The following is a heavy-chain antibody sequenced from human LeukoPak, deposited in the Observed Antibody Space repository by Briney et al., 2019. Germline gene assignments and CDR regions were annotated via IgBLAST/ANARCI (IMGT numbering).Heavy chain of an antibody. V-gene: IGHV5-51*01. CDR2: IYPGDSDT. CDR3: ARHLGSRSLGGYYFDY. J-gene: IGHJ4*02. Sequence: GESLKISCKGSGYSFTSYRIGWVRQMPGKGLEWMGIIYPGDSDTRYSPSFQGQVTISADKSISTAYLQWSSLKASDTAMYYCARHLGSRSLGGYYFDYWGQGTLVTVSS. CDR1: GYSFTSYR. D-gene: IGHD3-10*01.